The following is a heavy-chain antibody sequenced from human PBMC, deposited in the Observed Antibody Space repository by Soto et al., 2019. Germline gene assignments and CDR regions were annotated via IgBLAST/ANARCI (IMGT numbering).Heavy chain of an antibody. D-gene: IGHD2-15*01. CDR2: ISPFTGDT. V-gene: IGHV1-18*04. Sequence: GASVKVSCKASGYTFTNYGINWVRQAPGQGLEWMGWISPFTGDTHYTQSLQGRITMTTDTSTSTAYMELRSLRPADTAVYYCARSCSGGSCHSAYWGQGTLVTVSS. CDR3: ARSCSGGSCHSAY. J-gene: IGHJ4*02. CDR1: GYTFTNYG.